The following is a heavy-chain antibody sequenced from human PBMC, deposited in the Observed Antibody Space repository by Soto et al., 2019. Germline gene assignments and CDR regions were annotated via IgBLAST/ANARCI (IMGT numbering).Heavy chain of an antibody. CDR1: GGTFSSDS. J-gene: IGHJ4*02. V-gene: IGHV1-69*13. D-gene: IGHD2-15*01. CDR3: ARSGGFDRDFNY. CDR2: IIPMFDTP. Sequence: ASVKVSCKASGGTFSSDSFSWVRQAPGQGLEWMGGIIPMFDTPIYAQKFQDRVTITADESTSTAYMQLSSLRSGDTAVYYCARSGGFDRDFNYWGQGSLVTVS.